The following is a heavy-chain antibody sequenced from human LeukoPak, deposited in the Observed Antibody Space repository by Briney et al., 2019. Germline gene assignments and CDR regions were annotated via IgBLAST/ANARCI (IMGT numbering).Heavy chain of an antibody. CDR1: GGTFSSYA. CDR3: ARGPYSSSWYGDY. V-gene: IGHV1-69*04. CDR2: IIPILGIA. Sequence: GASVKVSCKASGGTFSSYAISWVRQAPGQGLEWMGRIIPILGIANYAQKFQGRVTITADKSTSTAYMELSSLRSEDTAVYYCARGPYSSSWYGDYWGQGTLVTVSP. J-gene: IGHJ4*02. D-gene: IGHD6-13*01.